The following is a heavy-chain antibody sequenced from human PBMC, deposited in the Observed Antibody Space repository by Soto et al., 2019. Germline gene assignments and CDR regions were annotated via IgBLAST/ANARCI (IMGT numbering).Heavy chain of an antibody. V-gene: IGHV1-46*01. D-gene: IGHD6-13*01. CDR3: AIDLIAAAGMPYYYYGMDV. CDR2: INPSGGST. CDR1: GYTFTSYY. Sequence: GASVKVSCKASGYTFTSYYMHWVRQAPGQGLEWMGIINPSGGSTSYAQKFQGRVTMTRDTSTSTVYMELSSLRSEDTAVYYCAIDLIAAAGMPYYYYGMDVWGQGTTVTVSS. J-gene: IGHJ6*02.